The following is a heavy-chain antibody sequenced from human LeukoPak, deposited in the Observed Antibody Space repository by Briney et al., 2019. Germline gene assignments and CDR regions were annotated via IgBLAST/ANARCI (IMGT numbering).Heavy chain of an antibody. D-gene: IGHD6-19*01. CDR2: ISGSGGST. CDR1: GFTFSSYA. Sequence: GGSLRLSCAASGFTFSSYAMSWVRQAPGKGLECVSAISGSGGSTYYADSVRGRFTISRDNSKKTLYLQMNSLRAEDTAVYYCAKDLVLRSASVAGTEDYWGQGTPVTVSS. J-gene: IGHJ4*02. CDR3: AKDLVLRSASVAGTEDY. V-gene: IGHV3-23*01.